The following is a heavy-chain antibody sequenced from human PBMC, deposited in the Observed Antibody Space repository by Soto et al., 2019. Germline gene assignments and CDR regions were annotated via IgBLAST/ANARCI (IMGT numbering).Heavy chain of an antibody. J-gene: IGHJ4*02. CDR3: ARGRYGDY. Sequence: QVHLGQSGAEVKKPGASVKVSCKGSAYAFTTYGITWVRQAPGQGLEWMGWISAHNGNTNYAQKLQGRVTVTRDTSTSTAYMELRSLRSDDTAVYYCARGRYGDYWGQGALVTVFS. V-gene: IGHV1-18*01. D-gene: IGHD1-1*01. CDR2: ISAHNGNT. CDR1: AYAFTTYG.